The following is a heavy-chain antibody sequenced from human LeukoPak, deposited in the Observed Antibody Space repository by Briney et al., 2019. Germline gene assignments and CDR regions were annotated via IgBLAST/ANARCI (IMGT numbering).Heavy chain of an antibody. D-gene: IGHD3-22*01. CDR3: SRADYYDSSGYLLEVYYFDY. Sequence: SVKVSCKASGGTFRSYAISWVRQAPGQGLEWMGGIIPIFGTENYAQKFQGRVTITTDESTSTAYMELSSLRSEDTAVYYCSRADYYDSSGYLLEVYYFDYWGQGTLVTVSS. J-gene: IGHJ4*02. CDR1: GGTFRSYA. V-gene: IGHV1-69*05. CDR2: IIPIFGTE.